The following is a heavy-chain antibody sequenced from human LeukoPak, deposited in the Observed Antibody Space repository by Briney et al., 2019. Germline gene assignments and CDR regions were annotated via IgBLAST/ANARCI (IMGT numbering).Heavy chain of an antibody. J-gene: IGHJ4*02. Sequence: GGSLRLSCAASGFTVSSNYMSWVRRAPGKGLEWVSVLYSGGNTNYADSVKGRFTISRDNSKNTLYLQMNSLRTEDTAVYYCARGRGYDSGTYNYAFSDYWGQGTLVTVSS. V-gene: IGHV3-66*01. CDR1: GFTVSSNY. CDR2: LYSGGNT. CDR3: ARGRGYDSGTYNYAFSDY. D-gene: IGHD3-22*01.